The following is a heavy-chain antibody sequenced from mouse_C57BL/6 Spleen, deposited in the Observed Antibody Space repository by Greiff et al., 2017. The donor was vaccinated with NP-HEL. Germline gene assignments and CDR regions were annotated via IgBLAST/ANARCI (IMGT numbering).Heavy chain of an antibody. D-gene: IGHD1-1*01. J-gene: IGHJ4*01. CDR1: GYAFSSSW. Sequence: VQLQQSGPELVKPGASVKISCKASGYAFSSSWMNWVKQRPGKGLEWIGRIYPGDGDTNYNGKFKGKATLTADKSSSTAYMQLSSLTSEDSAVYCCARPTTVVANYAMDYWGQGTSVTVSS. CDR3: ARPTTVVANYAMDY. V-gene: IGHV1-82*01. CDR2: IYPGDGDT.